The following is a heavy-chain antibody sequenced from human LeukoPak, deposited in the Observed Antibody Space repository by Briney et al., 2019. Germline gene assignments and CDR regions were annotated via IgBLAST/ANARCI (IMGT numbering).Heavy chain of an antibody. V-gene: IGHV3-21*01. CDR3: ARDPYNGAYSEGYYYHYMDV. J-gene: IGHJ6*03. Sequence: GRSLRLSCAAPGITFSNYNMSWVRQAPGKGLEWISAITSSSSYTFYADSVKGRFTISRDNAQNSLYLQMNSLRVEDTAIYYCARDPYNGAYSEGYYYHYMDVWGKGTTVTVSS. CDR1: GITFSNYN. CDR2: ITSSSSYT. D-gene: IGHD1-1*01.